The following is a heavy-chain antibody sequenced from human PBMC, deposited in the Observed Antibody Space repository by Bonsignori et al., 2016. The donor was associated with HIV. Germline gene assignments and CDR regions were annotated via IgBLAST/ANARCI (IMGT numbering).Heavy chain of an antibody. CDR3: ARESTLIVVVIELAGGVFDI. Sequence: WVRQAPGQGLEWMGWINPNSGGTNYAQKFQGRVTMTRDTSISTAYMELSRLRSDDTAVYYCARESTLIVVVIELAGGVFDIWGQGTMVTVSS. D-gene: IGHD3-22*01. CDR2: INPNSGGT. V-gene: IGHV1-2*02. J-gene: IGHJ3*02.